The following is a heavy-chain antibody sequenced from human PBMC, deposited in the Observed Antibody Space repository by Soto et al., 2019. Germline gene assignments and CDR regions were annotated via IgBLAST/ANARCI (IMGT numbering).Heavy chain of an antibody. D-gene: IGHD3-10*01. V-gene: IGHV1-2*04. CDR3: ARDARGDEAPMDY. Sequence: ASVKVSCKASGGTFSSYAISWVRQAPGQGLEWMGWINPNSGGTNYAQKFQGWVTMTRDTSISTAYMELSRLRSDDTAVYYCARDARGDEAPMDYWGQGTLVTSPQ. J-gene: IGHJ4*02. CDR1: GGTFSSYA. CDR2: INPNSGGT.